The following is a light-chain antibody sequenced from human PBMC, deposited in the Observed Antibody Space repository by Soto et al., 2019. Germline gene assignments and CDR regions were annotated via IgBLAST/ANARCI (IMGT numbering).Light chain of an antibody. J-gene: IGKJ1*01. CDR3: HQYGILPRT. Sequence: EIVLTQSPGTLSMSPGERATLSCRASQSLTNNYLAWFQQKPGQAPRLLIYGASNRPTDIPDRFSGGGSGTDFSLTISRLEPEDFAVYYCHQYGILPRTFGQGTKVEIK. CDR2: GAS. V-gene: IGKV3-20*01. CDR1: QSLTNNY.